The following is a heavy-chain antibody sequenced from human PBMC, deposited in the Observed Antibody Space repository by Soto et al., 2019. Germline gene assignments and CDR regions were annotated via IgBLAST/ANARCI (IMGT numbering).Heavy chain of an antibody. CDR1: GFTFSSYG. Sequence: QVQLVESGGGVVQPGRSLRLSCAASGFTFSSYGMHWVRQAPGKGLEWVAVISYDGSNKYYADSVKGRFTISRDNSKNTLYLQMNSLRAEDTAVYYCAKLVEGIVVATPKAPYFDYWGQGTLVTVSS. D-gene: IGHD1-26*01. J-gene: IGHJ4*02. V-gene: IGHV3-30*18. CDR3: AKLVEGIVVATPKAPYFDY. CDR2: ISYDGSNK.